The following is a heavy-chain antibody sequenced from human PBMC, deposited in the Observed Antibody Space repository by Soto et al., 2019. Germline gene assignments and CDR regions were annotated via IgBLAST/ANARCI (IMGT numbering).Heavy chain of an antibody. J-gene: IGHJ4*02. CDR2: IYSGGST. Sequence: EVQLVESGGGLIQPGGSLRLSCAASGFTVSSNYMSWVRQAPGKGLEWVSVIYSGGSTYYADSVKGRFTISRDNSKNTPYLQINSLRAKDTAVYYGARHGDYDYYFDHWGQGTLVTVSS. V-gene: IGHV3-53*01. CDR1: GFTVSSNY. CDR3: ARHGDYDYYFDH. D-gene: IGHD4-17*01.